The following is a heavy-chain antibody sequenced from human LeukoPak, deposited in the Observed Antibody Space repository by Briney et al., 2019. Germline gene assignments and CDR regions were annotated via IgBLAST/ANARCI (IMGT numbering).Heavy chain of an antibody. J-gene: IGHJ4*02. V-gene: IGHV3-74*01. Sequence: GGSLRLSCAASGFTFSDTWMHWVRQVPGEGLVWVSRIRSDGSDTRYAESVKGRFTISRDNAKNTLYLQMNSLRAEDTAVYYCARRGVYGSGAFYLDYWGQGTLVTVSS. CDR3: ARRGVYGSGAFYLDY. D-gene: IGHD3-10*01. CDR1: GFTFSDTW. CDR2: IRSDGSDT.